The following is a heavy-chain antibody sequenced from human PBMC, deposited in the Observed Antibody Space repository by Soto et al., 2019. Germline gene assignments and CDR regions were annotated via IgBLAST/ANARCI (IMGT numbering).Heavy chain of an antibody. CDR2: MSCSGGSR. Sequence: EVRLLESGGGLVQPEGSLRLSCEGSGFIFSDYGISWVRQSPEKGLQWVSAMSCSGGSRYYADSVKGRFTISRDNSKNTVYLLMSSLRGDDTPIYYCAKTFGSNWLLDYWGQGTLVTVFS. D-gene: IGHD1-26*01. J-gene: IGHJ4*02. CDR3: AKTFGSNWLLDY. CDR1: GFIFSDYG. V-gene: IGHV3-23*01.